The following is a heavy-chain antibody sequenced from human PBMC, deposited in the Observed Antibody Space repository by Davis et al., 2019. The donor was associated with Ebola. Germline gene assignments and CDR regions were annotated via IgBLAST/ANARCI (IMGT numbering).Heavy chain of an antibody. CDR2: VYHGEFT. CDR3: ARGPSYISEWALDF. D-gene: IGHD3-22*01. CDR1: GVSFSGHY. J-gene: IGHJ4*02. V-gene: IGHV4-59*11. Sequence: MPSDLLSSPFPVFGVSFSGHYWSWSRPSPEKGLEWIGYVYHGEFTNYKPSLRSRVTMSVDKSRNEFSLRVTSVTTADTAVYYCARGPSYISEWALDFWGRGTLVTVSA.